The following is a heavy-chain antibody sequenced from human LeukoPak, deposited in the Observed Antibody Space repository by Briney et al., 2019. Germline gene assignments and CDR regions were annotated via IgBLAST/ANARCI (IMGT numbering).Heavy chain of an antibody. CDR2: IYYSGST. V-gene: IGHV4-59*01. D-gene: IGHD2-15*01. CDR1: GGSISDYY. Sequence: SETLSLTCIVSGGSISDYYWSWVRQPPGKGLEWIGDIYYSGSTNYNPSLKSRVTISVDTSKNQFSLKLSSVTAADTAVYYCARDRRYCSGGSCYRTWYFDLWGRGTLVTVSS. J-gene: IGHJ2*01. CDR3: ARDRRYCSGGSCYRTWYFDL.